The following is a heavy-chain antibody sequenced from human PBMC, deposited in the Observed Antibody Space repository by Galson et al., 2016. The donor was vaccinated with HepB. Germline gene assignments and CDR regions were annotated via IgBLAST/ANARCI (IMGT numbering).Heavy chain of an antibody. CDR1: GLTFRFYR. V-gene: IGHV3-48*02. CDR2: IPNDTSSST. Sequence: SLRLSCAVSGLTFRFYRMTWVRQAPGTGLEGVSSIPNDTSSSTHYADSVRGRFATSRDNAKNSLFLQMNNLRDEDTAVYYCATCLTPESEGGYFDYWCQGTLVTVSS. J-gene: IGHJ4*02. CDR3: ATCLTPESEGGYFDY. D-gene: IGHD1-14*01.